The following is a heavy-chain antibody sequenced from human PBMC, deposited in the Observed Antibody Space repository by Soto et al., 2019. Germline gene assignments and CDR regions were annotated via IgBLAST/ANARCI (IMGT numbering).Heavy chain of an antibody. D-gene: IGHD6-13*01. Sequence: QVQLVQSGAEVKKPGASVKLSCKASGYTFTNYYIHWVRQAPGQGLEWMAIINPNGGSTNYAQKFQGRVTLTRDTSTSTVYMDLSSLKSGDTAVYYCARGLAAVDYWGQGTLVTVSS. CDR3: ARGLAAVDY. CDR1: GYTFTNYY. V-gene: IGHV1-46*01. CDR2: INPNGGST. J-gene: IGHJ4*02.